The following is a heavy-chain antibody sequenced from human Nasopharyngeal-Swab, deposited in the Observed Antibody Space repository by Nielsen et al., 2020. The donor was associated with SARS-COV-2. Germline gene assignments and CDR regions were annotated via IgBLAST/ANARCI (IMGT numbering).Heavy chain of an antibody. CDR1: GFTFSSYG. J-gene: IGHJ4*02. V-gene: IGHV3-33*01. CDR3: ARAYSSSWYYGY. CDR2: IWYDGSNK. D-gene: IGHD6-13*01. Sequence: GGSLRLSCAASGFTFSSYGMHWVRQAPGKGLEWVAVIWYDGSNKYYADSVKGRFTISRDNSKNTLHLQMNSLRAEDTAVYYCARAYSSSWYYGYWGQGTLVTVSS.